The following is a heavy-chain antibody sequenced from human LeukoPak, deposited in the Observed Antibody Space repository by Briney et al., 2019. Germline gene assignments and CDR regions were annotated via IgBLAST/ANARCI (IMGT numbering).Heavy chain of an antibody. CDR1: GGSISSGAYS. D-gene: IGHD4-17*01. CDR2: IYYSGST. J-gene: IGHJ6*03. CDR3: AKGTVTTFYYYYYMDV. V-gene: IGHV4-30-4*07. Sequence: SETLSLTCAVSGGSISSGAYSWSWIRQPPGKGLEWIGYIYYSGSTYYNPSLKSRLTISVDTSKIQFSLKLSSVTAADTAVYYCAKGTVTTFYYYYYMDVWGKGTTVTVSS.